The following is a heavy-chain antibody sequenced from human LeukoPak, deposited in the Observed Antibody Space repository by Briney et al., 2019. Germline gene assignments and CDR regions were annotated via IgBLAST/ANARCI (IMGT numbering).Heavy chain of an antibody. J-gene: IGHJ4*01. CDR3: ARENIFDF. V-gene: IGHV3-23*01. Sequence: PGGSLRLSCAASGFTVSSNYMSWVRQAPGKGPEWVSAIGATDDSTYYADSVKGRFTISRDNSRNTVYLRMNSLRVADTALYFCARENIFDFWGQGTLVTVSS. CDR1: GFTVSSNY. CDR2: IGATDDST. D-gene: IGHD2/OR15-2a*01.